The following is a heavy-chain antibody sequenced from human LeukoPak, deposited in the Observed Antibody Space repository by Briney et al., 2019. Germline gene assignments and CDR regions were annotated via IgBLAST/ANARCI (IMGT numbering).Heavy chain of an antibody. Sequence: GGSLRLSCLTSGFTLSTNAMSWVRQAPGKGLEWISGISGSGASTYYADSVKGRFTISRDDSRNTLYLQMNSLRGDDTAVYYCAKDVGKWESLHFFDYWGRGTLVTVSS. CDR3: AKDVGKWESLHFFDY. J-gene: IGHJ4*02. CDR1: GFTLSTNA. CDR2: ISGSGAST. V-gene: IGHV3-23*01. D-gene: IGHD1-26*01.